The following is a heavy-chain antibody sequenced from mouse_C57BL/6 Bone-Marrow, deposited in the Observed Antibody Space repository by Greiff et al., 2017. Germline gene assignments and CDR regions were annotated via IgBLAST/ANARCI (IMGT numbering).Heavy chain of an antibody. D-gene: IGHD2-4*01. CDR1: GYTFTSYW. V-gene: IGHV1-64*01. CDR2: IHPNSGST. Sequence: QVQLKQPGAELVKPGASVKLSCKASGYTFTSYWMHWVKQRPGQGLEWIGMIHPNSGSTNYNEKFKSKATLTVDKSSSTAYMQLSSLTTEDSAVYYCAYEYDGAMDYWGQGTSVTVSS. J-gene: IGHJ4*01. CDR3: AYEYDGAMDY.